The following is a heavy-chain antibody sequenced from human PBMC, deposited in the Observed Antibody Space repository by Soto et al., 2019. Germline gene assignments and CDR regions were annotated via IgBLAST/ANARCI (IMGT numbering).Heavy chain of an antibody. CDR2: IYPGDSDT. Sequence: PGESLKISCQGSGYRFTSYWIGWVRQMPGKGLEWMGIIYPGDSDTRYSPSFQGQVTISADKSISTAYLQWSSLKASDTAMYYCARHRGDGYNYGILDYWGQGTLVTVSS. J-gene: IGHJ4*02. CDR1: GYRFTSYW. D-gene: IGHD5-12*01. CDR3: ARHRGDGYNYGILDY. V-gene: IGHV5-51*01.